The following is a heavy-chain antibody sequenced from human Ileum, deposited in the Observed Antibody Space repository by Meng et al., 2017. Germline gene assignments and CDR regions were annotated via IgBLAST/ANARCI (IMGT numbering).Heavy chain of an antibody. J-gene: IGHJ4*02. CDR1: GASMSVVSY. Sequence: VHLQGSGPGLGKASETLSLTCSVSGASMSVVSYWSWVRQSPGKGLEWIGQIDHLGIAYYKPSLKSRVTMSIDQSKSQFSLRLTSVSAADTAVYYCARHGGYYQDFWGQGTLVTVSS. V-gene: IGHV4-4*02. CDR2: IDHLGIA. CDR3: ARHGGYYQDF. D-gene: IGHD4-23*01.